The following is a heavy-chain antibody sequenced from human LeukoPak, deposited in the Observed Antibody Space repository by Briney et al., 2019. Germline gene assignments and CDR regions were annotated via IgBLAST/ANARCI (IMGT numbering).Heavy chain of an antibody. V-gene: IGHV3-48*03. CDR2: ISSSGSTI. CDR1: GFTFSSYE. D-gene: IGHD5-24*01. Sequence: GGSLRLSCAASGFTFSSYEMNWVRQAPGKGLEWVSYISSSGSTIYYADSVKGRFTISRDNSKNTLYLQMNSLRSEDTAVYYCAKDGLKLQKYYFDYWGQETLVTVSS. J-gene: IGHJ4*02. CDR3: AKDGLKLQKYYFDY.